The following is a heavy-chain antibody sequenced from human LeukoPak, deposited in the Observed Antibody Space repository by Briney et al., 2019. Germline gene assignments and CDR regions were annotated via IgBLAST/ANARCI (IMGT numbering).Heavy chain of an antibody. CDR1: GGSFSAYY. Sequence: PSETLSLTCAVYGGSFSAYYWSWIRQPPGKGLEWIGEINHSGSTNHNPSLKSRVTISVDTSKNQFSLKLSSVTAADTAVYYCARKWELPPYYFDYWGQGTLVTVSS. CDR3: ARKWELPPYYFDY. D-gene: IGHD1-26*01. V-gene: IGHV4-34*01. J-gene: IGHJ4*02. CDR2: INHSGST.